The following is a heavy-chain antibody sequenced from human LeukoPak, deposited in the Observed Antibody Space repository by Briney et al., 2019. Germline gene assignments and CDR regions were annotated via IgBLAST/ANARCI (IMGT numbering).Heavy chain of an antibody. J-gene: IGHJ6*02. V-gene: IGHV3-21*04. CDR1: GFTFSDFT. CDR2: ISSSSSYI. Sequence: PGGSLRLSCAASGFTFSDFTLDWVRQAPGKGLEWVSSISSSSSYIYYADSVKGRFTISRDNAKNSLYLQMNSLRAEDTAVYYCARDRPRAVWGQGTTVTVSS. CDR3: ARDRPRAV.